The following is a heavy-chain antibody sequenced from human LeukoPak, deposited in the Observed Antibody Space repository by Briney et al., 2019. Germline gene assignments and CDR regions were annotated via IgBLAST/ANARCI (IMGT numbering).Heavy chain of an antibody. CDR1: GFTFSSYS. D-gene: IGHD2-2*01. V-gene: IGHV3-48*01. Sequence: GGSLRLSCAASGFTFSSYSMNWVRQAPGKGLEWVSYISSSSSTIYYADCVKGRFTISRDNAKNSLYLQMNSLRAEDTAVYYCARHPDYCSSTSCYLFDYWGQGTLVTVSS. CDR2: ISSSSSTI. J-gene: IGHJ4*02. CDR3: ARHPDYCSSTSCYLFDY.